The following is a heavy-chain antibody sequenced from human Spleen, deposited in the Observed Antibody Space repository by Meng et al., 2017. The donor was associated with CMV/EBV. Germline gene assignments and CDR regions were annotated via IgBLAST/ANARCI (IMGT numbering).Heavy chain of an antibody. Sequence: FTFSSYWMHWVRQAPGKGLVWVSRINSDGSSTSYADSVKGRFTISRDNAKNTLYLQMNSLRAEDTAVYYCARVARRYSSGWYYFDYWGQGTLVTVSS. D-gene: IGHD6-19*01. CDR2: INSDGSST. CDR3: ARVARRYSSGWYYFDY. CDR1: FTFSSYW. J-gene: IGHJ4*02. V-gene: IGHV3-74*01.